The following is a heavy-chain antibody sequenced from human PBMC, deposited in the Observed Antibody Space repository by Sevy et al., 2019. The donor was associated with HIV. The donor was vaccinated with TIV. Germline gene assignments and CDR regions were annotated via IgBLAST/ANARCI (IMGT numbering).Heavy chain of an antibody. CDR3: VKEGGGEGGDH. V-gene: IGHV3-30*02. D-gene: IGHD2-21*01. Sequence: GGSLRLSCAASGFSYSSYGMHWVRHAPGKGLEWVAYRQDDGSNKVYADSVKGRFTISRDNSKNTLDLQMNSLRVEDTAVYYCVKEGGGEGGDHWGQGTLVTVSS. CDR2: RQDDGSNK. J-gene: IGHJ4*02. CDR1: GFSYSSYG.